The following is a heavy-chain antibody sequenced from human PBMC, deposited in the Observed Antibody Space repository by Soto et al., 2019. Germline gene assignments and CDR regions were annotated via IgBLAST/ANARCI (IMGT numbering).Heavy chain of an antibody. CDR2: IYHSGST. V-gene: IGHV4-30-2*01. D-gene: IGHD2-8*01. CDR1: GVSISSGGYS. J-gene: IGHJ5*02. CDR3: ARWWMYAPRFAP. Sequence: QLQLQESGSGLVEPSQTLSLTCAVSGVSISSGGYSWSWIRQPPGKGLEWIGYIYHSGSTYYTPCLKSRVTISVDRSKNQFSLKLSSVTAADTAVYYCARWWMYAPRFAPWGQGTLVTVSS.